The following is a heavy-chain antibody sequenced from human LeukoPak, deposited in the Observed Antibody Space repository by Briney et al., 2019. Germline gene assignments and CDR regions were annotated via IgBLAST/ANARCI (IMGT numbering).Heavy chain of an antibody. Sequence: PGGSRRLSCTASGLTFSAYAMMWFRQAPGKGPEWVSAIRGGGGSAFYADSVKGRFTISRDNSKYTLFLQMNSLRAEDTAVYYCARDPNGDYIGAFDMWGPGTMVTVS. CDR2: IRGGGGSA. D-gene: IGHD4-17*01. CDR3: ARDPNGDYIGAFDM. CDR1: GLTFSAYA. V-gene: IGHV3-23*01. J-gene: IGHJ3*02.